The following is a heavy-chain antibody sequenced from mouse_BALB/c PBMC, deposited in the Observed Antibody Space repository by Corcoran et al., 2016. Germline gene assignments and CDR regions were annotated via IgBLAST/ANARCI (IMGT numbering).Heavy chain of an antibody. CDR1: GYTFTNYG. CDR3: ARDDPSSSFDY. J-gene: IGHJ2*01. V-gene: IGHV9-3-1*01. CDR2: INTYTGEP. D-gene: IGHD2-12*01. Sequence: QIQLVQSGPELKKPGETVKISCKASGYTFTNYGMNWVKQAPGKGLKWMGWINTYTGEPTYADDFKGRFAFSLETSASTAYLQINNLKNEDTATYFCARDDPSSSFDYWGQGTTLTVSS.